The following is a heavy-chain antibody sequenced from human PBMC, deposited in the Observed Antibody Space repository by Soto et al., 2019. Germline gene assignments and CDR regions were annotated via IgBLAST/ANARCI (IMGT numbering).Heavy chain of an antibody. J-gene: IGHJ4*02. CDR2: IYWDDDN. Sequence: QITLKESGPTLVKPTQTLTLTCTFSGFSLTTGGVGVGWIRQPPGKALEWLALIYWDDDNSYSPSLKNTLTITKDTSKNQVVLTMTNVDPVDTATYCCAPATWFGDPFDYWGQGTLVTVSS. D-gene: IGHD3-10*01. CDR3: APATWFGDPFDY. CDR1: GFSLTTGGVG. V-gene: IGHV2-5*02.